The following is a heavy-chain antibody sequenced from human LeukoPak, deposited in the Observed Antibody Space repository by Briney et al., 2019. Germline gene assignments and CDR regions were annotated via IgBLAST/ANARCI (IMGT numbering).Heavy chain of an antibody. CDR2: INTDGSST. D-gene: IGHD2-8*01. V-gene: IGHV3-74*01. CDR3: ARDVAPADTNGVQRETSFDY. J-gene: IGHJ4*02. CDR1: GFTFSSYW. Sequence: PGGSLRLSCAASGFTFSSYWMHWVRQAPGKGLVWVSRINTDGSSTSYADSVKGRFTISRDNAKNTLYLQMNSLRAEDTAVYYCARDVAPADTNGVQRETSFDYWGQGTLVTVSS.